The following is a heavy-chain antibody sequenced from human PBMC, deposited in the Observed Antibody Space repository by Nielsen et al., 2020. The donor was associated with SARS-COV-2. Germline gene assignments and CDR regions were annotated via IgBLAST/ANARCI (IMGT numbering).Heavy chain of an antibody. J-gene: IGHJ6*02. V-gene: IGHV3-30*18. Sequence: GESLKISCAASGFTFSSYGMHWVRQAPGKGLEWVAVISYDGSNKYYADSVKGRFTISRDNSKNTLYLQMNSLRAEDTAVYYCAKDAWYYDFWSGYFPQNSLYYYYYGMDVWGQGTTVTVSS. CDR1: GFTFSSYG. D-gene: IGHD3-3*01. CDR2: ISYDGSNK. CDR3: AKDAWYYDFWSGYFPQNSLYYYYYGMDV.